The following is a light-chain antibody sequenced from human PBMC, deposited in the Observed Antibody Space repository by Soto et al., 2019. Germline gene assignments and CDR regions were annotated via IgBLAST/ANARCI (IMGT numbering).Light chain of an antibody. CDR3: QRYNDWPFT. CDR2: GAS. V-gene: IGKV3-15*01. Sequence: EKVMTQSPATLSMSPGERATLSCRASQSVSSYLAWYQQKPGQAPRLLIYGASTKATGIPARFSGSGSATDFTLTISSLQSEVFVVYYRQRYNDWPFTFGQGTKFDIK. CDR1: QSVSSY. J-gene: IGKJ2*01.